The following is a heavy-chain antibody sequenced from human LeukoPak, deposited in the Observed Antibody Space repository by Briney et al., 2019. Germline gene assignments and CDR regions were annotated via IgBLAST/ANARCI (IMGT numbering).Heavy chain of an antibody. J-gene: IGHJ4*02. CDR3: ARDYYDSSGYYYVWDY. CDR2: ISGSGGST. D-gene: IGHD3-22*01. V-gene: IGHV3-23*01. Sequence: PGGSLRLSCAASGFTFSNAWMNWVRQAPGKGLEWVSAISGSGGSTYYADSVKGRFTISRDNSKNTLYLQMNSLRAEDTAVYYCARDYYDSSGYYYVWDYWGQGTLVTVSS. CDR1: GFTFSNAW.